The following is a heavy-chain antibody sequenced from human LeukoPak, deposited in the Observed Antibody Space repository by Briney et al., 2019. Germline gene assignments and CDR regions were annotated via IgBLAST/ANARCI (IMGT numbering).Heavy chain of an antibody. J-gene: IGHJ6*02. V-gene: IGHV3-21*01. CDR1: GFTFSSYS. D-gene: IGHD2-21*01. Sequence: GGSLRLSCAASGFTFSSYSMHWVRQAPGKGLEWVSYIRCSSSYIYYADSVKGRFTIYRDNAKNSLYLQMNSLRAEDTAVYYCARDQTPALAYYYYYYGMDVWGQGTTVTVSS. CDR2: IRCSSSYI. CDR3: ARDQTPALAYYYYYYGMDV.